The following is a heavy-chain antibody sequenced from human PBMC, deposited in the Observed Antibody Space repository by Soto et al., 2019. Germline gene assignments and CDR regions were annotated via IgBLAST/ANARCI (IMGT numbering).Heavy chain of an antibody. V-gene: IGHV5-51*01. J-gene: IGHJ4*02. CDR3: ARTVTMVRGVTYYFAY. Sequence: KVSCKASGYTFTSYWIGWVRQMPGKGLEWTGIIYPGDSDTRYSPSFQGQVTISADKSISTAYLQWSSLKASDTAMYYCARTVTMVRGVTYYFAYWGQGTLVTVSS. D-gene: IGHD3-10*01. CDR2: IYPGDSDT. CDR1: GYTFTSYW.